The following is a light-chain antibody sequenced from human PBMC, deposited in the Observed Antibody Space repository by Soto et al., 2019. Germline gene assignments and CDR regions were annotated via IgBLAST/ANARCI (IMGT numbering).Light chain of an antibody. V-gene: IGLV2-8*01. CDR1: SSDVGGYNY. J-gene: IGLJ2*01. Sequence: QSALTQPPSASGSPGQSVTISCTGTSSDVGGYNYVSWYQQHPGKAPKLMIYEVSKRPSGVPDRFSGSKSGNTASLTVSGLQAEDEADYYCSSYAGSNNHVLFGGGTQLTVL. CDR2: EVS. CDR3: SSYAGSNNHVL.